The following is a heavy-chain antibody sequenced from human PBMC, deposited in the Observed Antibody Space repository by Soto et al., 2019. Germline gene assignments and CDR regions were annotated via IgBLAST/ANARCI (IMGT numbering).Heavy chain of an antibody. CDR3: ARHLGEGYFDY. Sequence: LSLTCTVSGDSISSSSYFWGWVRQPPGKGLEWIGSIYYSGSTYYNPSLKSRFTIFVDTSKNHFSLKLSSVTAADTAVYYCARHLGEGYFDYWGQGTLVTVSS. V-gene: IGHV4-39*01. J-gene: IGHJ4*02. CDR2: IYYSGST. CDR1: GDSISSSSYF.